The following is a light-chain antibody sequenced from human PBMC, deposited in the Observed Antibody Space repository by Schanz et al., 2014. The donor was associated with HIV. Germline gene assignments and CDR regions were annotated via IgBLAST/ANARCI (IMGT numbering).Light chain of an antibody. V-gene: IGLV4-60*03. CDR2: LEGNGRY. CDR3: QTWGTGILV. CDR1: SGHSTYI. J-gene: IGLJ2*01. Sequence: QSVLTQTSSASASLGSSVKVTCTLSSGHSTYIIAWHQQLPGKAPRYLMKLEGNGRYDKGTGIPARFSGSSSGADRYLTISNLQSEDEADYYCQTWGTGILVFGGGTKVTVL.